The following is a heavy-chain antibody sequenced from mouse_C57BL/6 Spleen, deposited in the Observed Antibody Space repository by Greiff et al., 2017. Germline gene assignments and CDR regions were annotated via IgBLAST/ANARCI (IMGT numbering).Heavy chain of an antibody. V-gene: IGHV1-72*01. D-gene: IGHD1-1*01. CDR3: AREGITTVVAYYYAMDY. J-gene: IGHJ4*01. CDR2: IDPNRGGT. Sequence: QVHVKQPGAELVKPGASVKLSCKASGYTFTSYWMHWVKQRPGRGLEWIGRIDPNRGGTKYNEKFKSKATLTVDKPSSTAYMQLSSLTSEDSAVYYCAREGITTVVAYYYAMDYWGQGTSVTVSS. CDR1: GYTFTSYW.